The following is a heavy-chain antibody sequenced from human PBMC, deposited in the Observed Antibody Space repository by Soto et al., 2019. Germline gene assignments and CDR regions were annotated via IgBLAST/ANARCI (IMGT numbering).Heavy chain of an antibody. D-gene: IGHD2-15*01. Sequence: QITLKESGPPLVNPAQTLTLTCAFSGFSLTTTRMGVAWIRQPPGKALEWLALIYWDDDKRYSPSLKNRLTVSKDTSTNRVVLTITNISPDDTGTYFCAHAGDFDLLSFDRWGPGTMVTVSS. CDR1: GFSLTTTRMG. J-gene: IGHJ4*02. V-gene: IGHV2-5*02. CDR2: IYWDDDK. CDR3: AHAGDFDLLSFDR.